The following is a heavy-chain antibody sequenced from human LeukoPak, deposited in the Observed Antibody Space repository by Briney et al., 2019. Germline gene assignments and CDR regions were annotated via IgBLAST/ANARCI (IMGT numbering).Heavy chain of an antibody. Sequence: GGSLRLSCAASGFTFSSYAMSWVRQAPGKGLEWVSAISGSGGSTYYADSVKGRFTISRDNSKNTLFLQMNNLRAEDTAVYYCAREGSGRTFNLDYWGQGTLVTVSS. CDR3: AREGSGRTFNLDY. CDR2: ISGSGGST. V-gene: IGHV3-23*01. J-gene: IGHJ4*02. D-gene: IGHD3-10*01. CDR1: GFTFSSYA.